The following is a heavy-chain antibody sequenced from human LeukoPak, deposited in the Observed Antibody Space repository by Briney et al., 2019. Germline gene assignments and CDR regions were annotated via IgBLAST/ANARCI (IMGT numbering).Heavy chain of an antibody. CDR1: GFTFSSYW. D-gene: IGHD6-19*01. CDR2: IKQDGSEK. J-gene: IGHJ5*02. CDR3: ARCIAVAGTGWFDP. Sequence: GGSLRLSCAASGFTFSSYWMSWVRQAPGKGLEWVANIKQDGSEKYYVDSVKGRFTISRDNAKNSLYLQMNGLRAEDTAVYYCARCIAVAGTGWFDPWGQGTLVTVSS. V-gene: IGHV3-7*01.